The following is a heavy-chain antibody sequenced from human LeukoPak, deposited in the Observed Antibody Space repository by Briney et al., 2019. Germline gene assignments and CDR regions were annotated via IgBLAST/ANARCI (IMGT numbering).Heavy chain of an antibody. D-gene: IGHD5-12*01. V-gene: IGHV4-39*01. CDR1: GGSISSSSYY. CDR2: IYYSGST. Sequence: PSETLSLTCTVSGGSISSSSYYWGWIRQPPGKGLEWIGSIYYSGSTYYNPSLKSRVTISVDTSKNQFSLKLSSVTAADTAVYYCARLVRSGLDCDYWGQGTLVIVSS. J-gene: IGHJ4*02. CDR3: ARLVRSGLDCDY.